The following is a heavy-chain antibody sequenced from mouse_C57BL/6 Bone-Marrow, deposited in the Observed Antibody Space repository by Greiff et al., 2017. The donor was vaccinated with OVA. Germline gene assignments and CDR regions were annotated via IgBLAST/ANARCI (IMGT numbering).Heavy chain of an antibody. V-gene: IGHV5-6*01. D-gene: IGHD2-2*01. J-gene: IGHJ2*01. Sequence: EVQRVESGGDLVKPGGSLKLSCAASGFTFSSYGMSWVRQTPDKRLEWVATISSGGSYTYYPDSVKGRFTISRDNAKNTLYLQMSSLKSEDTAMYYCARMDLLWFYYFDYWGQGTTLTVSS. CDR2: ISSGGSYT. CDR1: GFTFSSYG. CDR3: ARMDLLWFYYFDY.